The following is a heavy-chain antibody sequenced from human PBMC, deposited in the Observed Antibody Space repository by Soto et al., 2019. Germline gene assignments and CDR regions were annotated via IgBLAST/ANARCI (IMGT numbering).Heavy chain of an antibody. V-gene: IGHV1-69*01. CDR1: GGTFSSYA. CDR2: IIPIFGTA. CDR3: ARRGGASFDY. Sequence: QVQLVQSGAEVKKPGSSVKVSCKASGGTFSSYAISWVRQAPGQGLEWMGGIIPIFGTANYAQKFQGRVTNNADESTSTAYRGLSSLRSEDTGVYYCARRGGASFDYWGQGTLVTVSS. J-gene: IGHJ4*02. D-gene: IGHD6-25*01.